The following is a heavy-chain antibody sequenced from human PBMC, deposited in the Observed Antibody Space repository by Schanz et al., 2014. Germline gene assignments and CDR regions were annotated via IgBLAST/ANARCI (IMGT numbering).Heavy chain of an antibody. D-gene: IGHD3-3*01. J-gene: IGHJ4*02. CDR1: GYTFTTYA. V-gene: IGHV1-18*01. Sequence: QVHLVQSGAEVKRPGASVRVSCKASGYTFTTYAMSWVRQAPGQGLEWMGWISVYNHNKEYDQKFQGRVTMTTDTSTSTAYMALTDLRSDDTAVYYCARDRRFFDRDDLYYFDYWGQGTLVTVSS. CDR3: ARDRRFFDRDDLYYFDY. CDR2: ISVYNHNK.